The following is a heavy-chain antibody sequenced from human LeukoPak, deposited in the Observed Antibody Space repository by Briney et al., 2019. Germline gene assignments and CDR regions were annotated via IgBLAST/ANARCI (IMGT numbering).Heavy chain of an antibody. D-gene: IGHD5-12*01. CDR1: GFTFSNAW. J-gene: IGHJ3*02. Sequence: GGSLRLSCAASGFTFSNAWMSWVRQAPGKGLEWVSVIYSGGSTYYADSVKGRFTISRDNSKNTLYLQMNSLRAEDTAAYYCARPYSGYDSDAFDIWGQGTMVTVSS. CDR3: ARPYSGYDSDAFDI. V-gene: IGHV3-66*04. CDR2: IYSGGST.